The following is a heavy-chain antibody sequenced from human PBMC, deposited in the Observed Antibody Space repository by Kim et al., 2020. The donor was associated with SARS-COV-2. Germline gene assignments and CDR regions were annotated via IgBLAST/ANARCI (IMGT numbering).Heavy chain of an antibody. V-gene: IGHV3-30*18. CDR3: AKEEGGAGSSYEDWFDH. J-gene: IGHJ5*02. D-gene: IGHD3-10*01. CDR2: ISRHGGIT. CDR1: GFTFSNHG. Sequence: GGSLRLSCAASGFTFSNHGMHWIRQAPGKGLQWVAVISRHGGITYYADFAKGRFSISRDNSKNTLYLQMNSLRPDDMAVYYCAKEEGGAGSSYEDWFDHWGQGALVTVSS.